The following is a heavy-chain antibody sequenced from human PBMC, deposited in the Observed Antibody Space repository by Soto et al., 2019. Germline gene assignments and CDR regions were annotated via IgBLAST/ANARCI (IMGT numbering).Heavy chain of an antibody. V-gene: IGHV3-74*01. CDR3: ARDDWYYDILTGYYRTYTDY. Sequence: AGGSLRLSCAASGFTFSSYWMHWVRQAPGKGLVWVSRINSDGSSTSYADSVKGRFTISRDNAKNTLYLQMNSLRAEDTAVYYCARDDWYYDILTGYYRTYTDYWGQGTLVTVSS. CDR1: GFTFSSYW. D-gene: IGHD3-9*01. J-gene: IGHJ4*02. CDR2: INSDGSST.